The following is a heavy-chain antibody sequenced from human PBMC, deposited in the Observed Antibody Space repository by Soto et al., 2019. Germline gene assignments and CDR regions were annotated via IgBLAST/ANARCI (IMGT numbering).Heavy chain of an antibody. CDR1: GFTSSDHD. Sequence: EVELVESGGGLVQAGGSLRVSCAVSGFTSSDHDMDWVRQAPGKGLEWVGRTANKRRRYTTEYAASVKGRFIISRDDSTNSVYPQMNSLKLEDTAVYYWARAGFGHSLDVWGQGKTVTVSS. CDR2: TANKRRRYTT. V-gene: IGHV3-72*01. CDR3: ARAGFGHSLDV. J-gene: IGHJ6*02. D-gene: IGHD3-16*01.